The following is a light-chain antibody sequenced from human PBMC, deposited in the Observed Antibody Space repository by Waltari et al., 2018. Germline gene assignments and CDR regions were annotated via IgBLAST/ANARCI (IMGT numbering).Light chain of an antibody. CDR1: QRFRTY. J-gene: IGKJ4*01. CDR3: QHSYGTPPT. Sequence: DIQMTQSPSSLSASVGDSVTITCRASQRFRTYLHWYQHQPGRAPSLVIYDASTLQRGVPSRFTGGGSGTLFTLTIRGLQPEDFATYYCQHSYGTPPTFGGGTRVEI. V-gene: IGKV1-39*01. CDR2: DAS.